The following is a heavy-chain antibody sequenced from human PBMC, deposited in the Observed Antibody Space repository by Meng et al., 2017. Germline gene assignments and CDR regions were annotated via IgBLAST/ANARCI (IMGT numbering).Heavy chain of an antibody. CDR1: GGSISSGSYY. V-gene: IGHV4-61*02. CDR3: ARGVLGGYARGHWFDP. Sequence: SETLSLTCTVSGGSISSGSYYWSWIRQPAGKGLEWIGRIYTSGSTNYNPSLKSRVTISVDTSKNQFSLKLSSVTAADTAVYYCARGVLGGYARGHWFDPWGQGTLVTVS. D-gene: IGHD5-12*01. CDR2: IYTSGST. J-gene: IGHJ5*02.